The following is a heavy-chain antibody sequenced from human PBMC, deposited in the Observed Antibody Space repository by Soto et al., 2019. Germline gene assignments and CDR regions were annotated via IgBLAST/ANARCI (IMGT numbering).Heavy chain of an antibody. J-gene: IGHJ6*02. CDR2: ISYSGSA. V-gene: IGHV4-30-4*01. Sequence: LSLTCTVSGGSISSGDYYWSWIRQPPGKGLEWIGYISYSGSAYYNPSLKSRFTISIDTSKKQFSLNLRSATAADTAVYYCARDGWQMVRGVSISGGMDVWGQGTTVTVS. D-gene: IGHD3-10*01. CDR1: GGSISSGDYY. CDR3: ARDGWQMVRGVSISGGMDV.